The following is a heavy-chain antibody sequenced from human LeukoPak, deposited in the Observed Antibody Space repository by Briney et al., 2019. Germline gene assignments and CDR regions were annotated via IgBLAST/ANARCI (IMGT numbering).Heavy chain of an antibody. CDR3: ARRVVVVTANDKSDAFDM. J-gene: IGHJ3*02. Sequence: SETLSLTCPVSGGSISTYYWNWIRQPPGEGLEWIGYIYYTGSTKSNPSLKSRVTISLDTSKNQFSLNLSSVTAADTAVYYCARRVVVVTANDKSDAFDMWGQGTVVTVSS. CDR2: IYYTGST. CDR1: GGSISTYY. V-gene: IGHV4-59*01. D-gene: IGHD2-15*01.